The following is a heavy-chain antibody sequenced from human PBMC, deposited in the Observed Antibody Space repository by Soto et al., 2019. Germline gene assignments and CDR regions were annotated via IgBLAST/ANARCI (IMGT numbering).Heavy chain of an antibody. D-gene: IGHD6-13*01. CDR3: AKCMGSSWIGVIDN. CDR1: GFTFSSYW. CDR2: IYTGGST. Sequence: PGGSLRLSCAASGFTFSSYWMSWVRQAPGKGLEWVSVIYTGGSTYYADSVKGRFTISRDNSKNRLFLQMNSLRAEDTAIYYCAKCMGSSWIGVIDNWGQGTLVTVSS. V-gene: IGHV3-53*01. J-gene: IGHJ4*02.